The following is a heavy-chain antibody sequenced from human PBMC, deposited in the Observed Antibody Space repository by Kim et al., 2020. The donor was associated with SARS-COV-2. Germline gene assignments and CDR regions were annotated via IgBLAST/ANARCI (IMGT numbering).Heavy chain of an antibody. CDR1: GGSFSGYY. V-gene: IGHV4-34*01. J-gene: IGHJ6*02. CDR3: ARVKLRWTVTMVRELSAHGMDV. CDR2: INHSGST. Sequence: SETLSLTCAVYGGSFSGYYWSWIRQPPGKGLEWIGEINHSGSTNYNPSLKSRVTISVDTSKNQFSLKLSSVTAADTAVYYCARVKLRWTVTMVRELSAHGMDVWGQGTTVTVSS. D-gene: IGHD3-10*01.